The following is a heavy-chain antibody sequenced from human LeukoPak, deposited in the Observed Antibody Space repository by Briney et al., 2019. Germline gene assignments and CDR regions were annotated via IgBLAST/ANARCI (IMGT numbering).Heavy chain of an antibody. Sequence: SETLSLTCTVSGGSISNFYWSWIRQPPGKGLEWIGYISYSGSTNYNPSLKSRVTVSVDKSKNQFSLKLPSVTAADTAVYFCARGRVSSSTWYSTYYYYFYMDVWGKGTTVTVSS. CDR1: GGSISNFY. V-gene: IGHV4-59*01. D-gene: IGHD4-11*01. CDR2: ISYSGST. J-gene: IGHJ6*03. CDR3: ARGRVSSSTWYSTYYYYFYMDV.